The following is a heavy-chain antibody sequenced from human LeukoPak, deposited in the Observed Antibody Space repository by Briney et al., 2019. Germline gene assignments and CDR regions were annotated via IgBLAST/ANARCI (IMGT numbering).Heavy chain of an antibody. CDR1: EFTFSSYA. CDR3: ARDIVVVPAAIRYYGMDV. D-gene: IGHD2-2*02. Sequence: PGGSLRLSCAASEFTFSSYAMHWVRQAPGKGLEWVAVISYDGSNKYYADSVKGRFTISRDNSKNTLYLQMNSLRAEDTAVYYCARDIVVVPAAIRYYGMDVWGQGTTVTVSS. J-gene: IGHJ6*02. V-gene: IGHV3-30-3*01. CDR2: ISYDGSNK.